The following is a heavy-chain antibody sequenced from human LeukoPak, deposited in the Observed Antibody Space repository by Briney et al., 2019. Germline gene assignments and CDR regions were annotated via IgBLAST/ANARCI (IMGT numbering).Heavy chain of an antibody. J-gene: IGHJ4*02. CDR1: EFTFSSYA. Sequence: GTSLRLSCAASEFTFSSYAMHWVRQASGKGLEWVSSISGSGGSTYYAASVRGRFTISRDNSKNTLSLQMNSLRGEDTALYYCTKGVNSGSIDYWGQGTLVTVSS. CDR2: ISGSGGST. CDR3: TKGVNSGSIDY. D-gene: IGHD6-19*01. V-gene: IGHV3-23*01.